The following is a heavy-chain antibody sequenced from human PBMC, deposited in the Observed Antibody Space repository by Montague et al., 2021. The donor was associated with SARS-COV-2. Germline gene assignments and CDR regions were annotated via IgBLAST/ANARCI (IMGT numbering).Heavy chain of an antibody. Sequence: SETLSLTCTVSGGSISSSSYYWGWIRQPPGKGLEWIGSIYYRGSTYYNPSLKTRVTLSLDTPRNHFSLKLRSVTAADTAVYYCARAQNTCFIANCVNYFEVWGLGALVTVSS. CDR2: IYYRGST. V-gene: IGHV4-39*07. CDR3: ARAQNTCFIANCVNYFEV. CDR1: GGSISSSSYY. J-gene: IGHJ4*02. D-gene: IGHD1-1*01.